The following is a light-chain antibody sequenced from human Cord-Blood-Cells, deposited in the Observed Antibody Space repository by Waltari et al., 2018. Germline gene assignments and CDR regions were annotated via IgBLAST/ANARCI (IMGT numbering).Light chain of an antibody. CDR3: QQYNNWPIT. CDR1: QSVSSN. V-gene: IGKV3-15*01. Sequence: EIVMTQSPATLSVSPGERATLSCRASQSVSSNLAWYPQTPGQAPRLLIYGASTRAAGIPARFSGSGSGTEFTLTISSLQSEDFAVYYCQQYNNWPITFGQGTRLEIK. CDR2: GAS. J-gene: IGKJ5*01.